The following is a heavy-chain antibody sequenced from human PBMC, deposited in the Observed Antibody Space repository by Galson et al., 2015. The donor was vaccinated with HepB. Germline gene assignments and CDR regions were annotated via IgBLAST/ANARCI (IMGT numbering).Heavy chain of an antibody. J-gene: IGHJ4*01. D-gene: IGHD1-7*01. CDR3: THCPSNYPHTLTPPGY. CDR2: IYWDDVK. V-gene: IGHV2-5*02. CDR1: GFSLNHGGVA. Sequence: PALVKPTQTLTLTCTFSGFSLNHGGVAVGWIRQPPGKALEWLALIYWDDVKHYSPSLNNRLTITKVTSKNQVVLTMTNMDPVDTATYYCTHCPSNYPHTLTPPGYWGHGTLVTVSS.